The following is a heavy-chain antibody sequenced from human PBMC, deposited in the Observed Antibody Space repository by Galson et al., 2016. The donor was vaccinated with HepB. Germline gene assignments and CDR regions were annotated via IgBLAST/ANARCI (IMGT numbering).Heavy chain of an antibody. CDR1: GGSISSGGYY. D-gene: IGHD1-1*01. V-gene: IGHV4-31*03. CDR2: IYYTGST. J-gene: IGHJ4*02. Sequence: TLSLTCTVPGGSISSGGYYWSWIRQHPGKGLEWIGYIYYTGSTYYNPSVKSRVTISVDKSNNRFSLKLTSVTAADTAVYYCARGVGHHPTLRVTTPGSFFDYWGQGTLVTVSS. CDR3: ARGVGHHPTLRVTTPGSFFDY.